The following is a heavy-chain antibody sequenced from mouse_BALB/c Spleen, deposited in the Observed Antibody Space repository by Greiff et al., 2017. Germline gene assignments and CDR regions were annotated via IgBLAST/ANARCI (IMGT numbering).Heavy chain of an antibody. V-gene: IGHV3-2*02. J-gene: IGHJ4*01. D-gene: IGHD2-2*01. CDR2: ISYSGST. Sequence: LQESGPGLVKPSQSLSLTCTVTGYSITSDYAWNWIRQFPGNKLEWMGYISYSGSTSYNPSLKSRISITRDTSKNQFFLQLNSVTTEDTATYYCATKAGYDPYAMDYWGQGTSVTVSS. CDR1: GYSITSDYA. CDR3: ATKAGYDPYAMDY.